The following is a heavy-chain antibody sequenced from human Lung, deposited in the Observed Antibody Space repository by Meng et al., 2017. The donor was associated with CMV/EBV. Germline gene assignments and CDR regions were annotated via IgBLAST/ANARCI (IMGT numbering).Heavy chain of an antibody. D-gene: IGHD3-10*01. V-gene: IGHV3-74*01. CDR1: GINLNTYW. CDR2: IYSDGIST. J-gene: IGHJ3*01. CDR3: AREPGRGAFDV. Sequence: ESXKISCAVSGINLNTYWMHWVRQVPGKGLVWLSRIYSDGISTRYADSVKGRFTISRDNTNNTLYLQMNGLRAEDTAVYYCAREPGRGAFDVWGQGTKVTVSS.